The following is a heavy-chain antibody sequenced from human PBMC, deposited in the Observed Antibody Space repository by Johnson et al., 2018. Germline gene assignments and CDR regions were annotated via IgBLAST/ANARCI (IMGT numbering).Heavy chain of an antibody. V-gene: IGHV3-23*01. D-gene: IGHD3-10*01. CDR2: ITDSGGST. CDR3: GRYASGSSYYYYYYIDV. J-gene: IGHJ6*03. CDR1: GFSLRNYG. Sequence: VQLQESGGGLVQPGGSVRLYCAASGFSLRNYGMTWVRQAPGKGLEWVSGITDSGGSTYYADSVKGRFTVSRDNSKNTRYRQMDSLRADDTALYYCGRYASGSSYYYYYYIDVWGKGTTVTVSS.